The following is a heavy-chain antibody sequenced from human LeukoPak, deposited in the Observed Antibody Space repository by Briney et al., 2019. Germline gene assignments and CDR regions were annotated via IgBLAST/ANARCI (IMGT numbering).Heavy chain of an antibody. V-gene: IGHV1-18*01. CDR3: ARDRDSSGHWAFDI. J-gene: IGHJ3*02. CDR1: GYIFTSYG. Sequence: ASVKVSCKASGYIFTSYGISWVRQAPGQGLEWMGWISAYNGNTNYAQKLQGRVTMTTDTSTSTAYMELRSLRSDDTAVYYCARDRDSSGHWAFDIWGQGTMVTVSS. CDR2: ISAYNGNT. D-gene: IGHD3-22*01.